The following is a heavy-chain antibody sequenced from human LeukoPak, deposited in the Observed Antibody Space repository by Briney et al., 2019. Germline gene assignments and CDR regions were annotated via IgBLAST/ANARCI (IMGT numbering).Heavy chain of an antibody. D-gene: IGHD2-15*01. J-gene: IGHJ6*03. CDR2: INPSGGST. CDR3: ANTPDCSGGSCYLDYYYYYMDV. Sequence: ASVKVSCKASGYTFTSYYMHWVRQAPGQGLEWMGIINPSGGSTSYAQKFQGRVTMTRDMSTSTVYMELSSLRSEDTAVYYCANTPDCSGGSCYLDYYYYYMDVWGKGTTVTVSS. V-gene: IGHV1-46*01. CDR1: GYTFTSYY.